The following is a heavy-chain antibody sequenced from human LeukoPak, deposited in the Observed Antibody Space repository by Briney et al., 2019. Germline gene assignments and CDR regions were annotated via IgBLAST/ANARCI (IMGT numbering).Heavy chain of an antibody. D-gene: IGHD2-21*01. CDR3: AKDRLTTGWGSIDF. V-gene: IGHV3-9*01. Sequence: GRSLRLSCAASGFTFDDYAMHWVRQAPGKGLEWVSGISWNSGIIAYADSVKGRFTFSRDNAKNSLYLQMNSLRAEDTALYYCAKDRLTTGWGSIDFWGQGTLVTVSS. CDR2: ISWNSGII. J-gene: IGHJ4*02. CDR1: GFTFDDYA.